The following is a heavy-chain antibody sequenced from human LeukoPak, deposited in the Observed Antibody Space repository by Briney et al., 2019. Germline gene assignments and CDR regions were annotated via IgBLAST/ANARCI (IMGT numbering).Heavy chain of an antibody. CDR2: IWYGGSNK. Sequence: PGRSLRLSCAASGFTFSSYGMHWVRQAPGKGLEWVAVIWYGGSNKYYADSVKGQFTISRDNSKNTLYLQMNSLRAEDTAVYYCARGRYYFDYWGQGTLVTVSS. J-gene: IGHJ4*02. CDR3: ARGRYYFDY. V-gene: IGHV3-33*01. CDR1: GFTFSSYG.